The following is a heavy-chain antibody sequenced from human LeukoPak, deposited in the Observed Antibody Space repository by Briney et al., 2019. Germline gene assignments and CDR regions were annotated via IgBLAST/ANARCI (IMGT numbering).Heavy chain of an antibody. Sequence: GATVKVSCKXSGGTFSSYAISWVRQAPGQGLEWMGGIIPIFGTANYAQKFQGRVTITADESTSTAYMELSSLRSEDTAVYYCARGERYCSSTSCYNYYYMDVWGKGTTVTVSS. V-gene: IGHV1-69*13. D-gene: IGHD2-2*01. CDR1: GGTFSSYA. CDR2: IIPIFGTA. CDR3: ARGERYCSSTSCYNYYYMDV. J-gene: IGHJ6*03.